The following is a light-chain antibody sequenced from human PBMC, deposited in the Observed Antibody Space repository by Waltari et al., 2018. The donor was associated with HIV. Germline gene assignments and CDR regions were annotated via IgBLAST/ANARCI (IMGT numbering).Light chain of an antibody. CDR2: GAS. CDR1: QSVSSRY. V-gene: IGKV3-20*01. Sequence: EIVLTQSPGTLSLSPGERATLSCRASQSVSSRYLAWYQQKPGQAPRLLIYGASSRATGIPDRVSGSESGTDFTLTISRLEPEDFAVYYCQQYGSSDPLTFGGGTKVEIK. J-gene: IGKJ4*01. CDR3: QQYGSSDPLT.